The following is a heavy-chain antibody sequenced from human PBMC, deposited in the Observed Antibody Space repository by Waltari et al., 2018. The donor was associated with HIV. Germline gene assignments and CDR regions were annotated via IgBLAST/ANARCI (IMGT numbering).Heavy chain of an antibody. J-gene: IGHJ4*02. V-gene: IGHV3-30*03. CDR1: GFRFNDHG. CDR2: RSDDGSKR. Sequence: QVQVVESGGGVVQPGRSLRLSCAASGFRFNDHGMHWVRQTPGKGWECVALRSDDGSKRFDAESVRVRFVVARDNSKKIIYLQMNSRRPDDTAVYFCARDSSRVLWFGESLPTWGQGTLVSVSP. D-gene: IGHD3-10*01. CDR3: ARDSSRVLWFGESLPT.